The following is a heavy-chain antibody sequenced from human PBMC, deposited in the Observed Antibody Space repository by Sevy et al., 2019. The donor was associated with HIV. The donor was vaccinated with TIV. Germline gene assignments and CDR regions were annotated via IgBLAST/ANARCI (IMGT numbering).Heavy chain of an antibody. CDR3: AKEEFSGYNFGY. CDR1: GFTFISYT. V-gene: IGHV3-23*01. D-gene: IGHD5-12*01. CDR2: ISSSGGST. J-gene: IGHJ4*02. Sequence: GGSLRLSCVASGFTFISYTMSWVRQAPGKGLEWVSAISSSGGSTYYGDSVKGRFTISRDNAKNKVYLEITNLRAEDTALYYCAKEEFSGYNFGYWGQGTLVTVSS.